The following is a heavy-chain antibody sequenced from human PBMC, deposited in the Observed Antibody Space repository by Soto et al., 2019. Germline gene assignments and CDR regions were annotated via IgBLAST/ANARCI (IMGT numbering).Heavy chain of an antibody. D-gene: IGHD3-10*01. V-gene: IGHV3-23*01. CDR1: AFTFSRFA. CDR2: ISGSGDKT. J-gene: IGHJ5*02. CDR3: SKGPSGSGAYQWFDP. Sequence: EVQLLESGGGLVQPGGSLRLSCVASAFTFSRFAMSWVRQTPGKGLEWVSAISGSGDKTFYADSVKGRFTISRDNSKNTLYLQMNSLRVEDTAVYYCSKGPSGSGAYQWFDPWGQGTLVTVSS.